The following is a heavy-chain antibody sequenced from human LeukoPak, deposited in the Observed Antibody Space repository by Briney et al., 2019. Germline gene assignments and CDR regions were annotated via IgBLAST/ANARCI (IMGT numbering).Heavy chain of an antibody. D-gene: IGHD2-15*01. CDR3: ARTPDPYYYYGMDV. J-gene: IGHJ6*02. V-gene: IGHV4-30-2*01. CDR1: GGSISSGGYY. CDR2: IYHSGST. Sequence: PSETLSLTCTVSGGSISSGGYYWSWIRQPPGKGLEWIGYIYHSGSTYYNPSLKSRVTISVDRSKNQFSLKLSSVTAADTAVYYCARTPDPYYYYGMDVWGQGTTVTVSS.